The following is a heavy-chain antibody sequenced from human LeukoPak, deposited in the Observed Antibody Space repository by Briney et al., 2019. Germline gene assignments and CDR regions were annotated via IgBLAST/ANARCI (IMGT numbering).Heavy chain of an antibody. CDR3: ARLQAAWFDP. CDR2: VYYTGST. V-gene: IGHV4-59*02. Sequence: SETLSLTCTVSGVSVSNYYWSWIRQPPGKGLEWIGYVYYTGSTNYHPSLQSRVTISLDTSKNQFSLKLTSVTAADTAVYYCARLQAAWFDPWGQGTLVTVSS. CDR1: GVSVSNYY. D-gene: IGHD4-11*01. J-gene: IGHJ5*02.